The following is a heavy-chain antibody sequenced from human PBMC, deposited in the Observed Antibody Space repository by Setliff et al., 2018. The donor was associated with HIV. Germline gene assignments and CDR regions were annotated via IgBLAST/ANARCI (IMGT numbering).Heavy chain of an antibody. D-gene: IGHD3-22*01. Sequence: ASVKVSCKTSGYSFSSHPIHWVRQAPGQRPEWVGWIKTGNGDTQYSQKFRDRVTITRDTSASTAYMELSSLRSEDTAVYYCARVEYYYDSSGYYYDYWGQGTLVTVSS. J-gene: IGHJ4*02. CDR2: IKTGNGDT. CDR1: GYSFSSHP. CDR3: ARVEYYYDSSGYYYDY. V-gene: IGHV1-3*04.